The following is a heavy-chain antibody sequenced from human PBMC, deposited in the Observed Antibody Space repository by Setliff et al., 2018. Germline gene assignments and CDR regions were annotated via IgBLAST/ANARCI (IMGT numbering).Heavy chain of an antibody. D-gene: IGHD5-12*01. V-gene: IGHV4-59*01. CDR2: VYYSGTA. CDR3: AGGGTYRYFDY. Sequence: SETLSLTCNVSGGSFSTYYWSWIRQPPGKGLEWIGHVYYSGTANYNPSLKSRVTVSVDTSNHQFSLRLRSVTAADTAVYYCAGGGTYRYFDYWGQGALVTVSS. CDR1: GGSFSTYY. J-gene: IGHJ4*02.